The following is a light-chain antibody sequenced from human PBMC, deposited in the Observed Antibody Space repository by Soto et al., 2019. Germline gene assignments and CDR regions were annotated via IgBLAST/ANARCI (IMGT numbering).Light chain of an antibody. V-gene: IGLV2-14*03. J-gene: IGLJ2*01. Sequence: QSALTQPASVSGSPGQSSTISCTGTSSDVGANNYVSWYQQHPGTAPKLMIYDVNNRPAGISNRFSGSKSGNTASLTISGLQAEVEADYYCSSYTSSTLVFGGGTNLTVL. CDR1: SSDVGANNY. CDR2: DVN. CDR3: SSYTSSTLV.